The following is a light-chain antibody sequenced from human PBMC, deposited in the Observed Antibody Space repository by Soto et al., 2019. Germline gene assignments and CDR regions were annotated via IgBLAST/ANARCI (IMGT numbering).Light chain of an antibody. CDR3: QQLAT. V-gene: IGKV3-15*01. CDR1: QSVSSN. J-gene: IGKJ1*01. CDR2: GAS. Sequence: EIVMTQSPATLSVSPGERATLSCRASQSVSSNLAWYQQKPGQAPRLLIYGASTRATGIPARFSGSGSGTEFTLTISSLQSEDFAVYYCQQLATFGQGTKVEIE.